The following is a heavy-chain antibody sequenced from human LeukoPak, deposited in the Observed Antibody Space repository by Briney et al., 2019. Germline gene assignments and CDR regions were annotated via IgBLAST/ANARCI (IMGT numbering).Heavy chain of an antibody. CDR1: GGSITSYY. CDR2: IYHSGST. D-gene: IGHD3-3*01. CDR3: ARSRVWSDYWGYFDY. Sequence: SETLSLTRTVSGGSITSYYWSWIRQPPGKGLEWIGYIYHSGSTNYNPSLKSRVTISVDTSQNQFSLKLSSVTAADTAVYYCARSRVWSDYWGYFDYWGQGTLVTVSS. V-gene: IGHV4-59*01. J-gene: IGHJ4*02.